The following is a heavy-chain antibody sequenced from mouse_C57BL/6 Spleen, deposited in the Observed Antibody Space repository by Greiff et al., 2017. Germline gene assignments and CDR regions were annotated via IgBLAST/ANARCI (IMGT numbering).Heavy chain of an antibody. Sequence: EVMLVESGGGLVKPGGSLKLSCAASGFTFSDYGMHWVRQAPEKGLEWVAYISSGSSTIYYADTVKGRFTISRDNAKNTLFLQMTSLRSEDTAMYYCARGGYYGSSPFDYWGQGTTLTVSS. CDR1: GFTFSDYG. V-gene: IGHV5-17*01. CDR2: ISSGSSTI. D-gene: IGHD1-1*01. J-gene: IGHJ2*01. CDR3: ARGGYYGSSPFDY.